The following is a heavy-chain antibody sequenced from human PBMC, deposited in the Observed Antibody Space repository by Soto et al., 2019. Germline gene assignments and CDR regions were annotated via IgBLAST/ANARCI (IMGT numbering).Heavy chain of an antibody. V-gene: IGHV4-39*01. CDR3: ARRTRNSRGWYFWFDP. D-gene: IGHD6-19*01. Sequence: QLQLQESGPGLVKPSETLSLTCTVSGGSISSSSYYWGWIRQPPGKGLEWIGSIYYSGSTYYNPSLKRRVTISVDTSKIQFSLKLSSVTAADTAVYYCARRTRNSRGWYFWFDPWGQGTLVTVSS. J-gene: IGHJ5*02. CDR2: IYYSGST. CDR1: GGSISSSSYY.